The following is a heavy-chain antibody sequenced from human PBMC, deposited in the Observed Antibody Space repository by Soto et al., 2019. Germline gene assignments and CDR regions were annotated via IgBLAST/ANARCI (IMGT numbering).Heavy chain of an antibody. J-gene: IGHJ5*02. Sequence: GASVKVSCRASGYTFTSYYMHWLRQAPGQGLEWMGIINPSGGSTSYAQKFQGRVTMTRDTSTSTVYMELSSLRSEDTAVYYCDRDRVYQYLYCSSTSCYSWFEPWGQGTLVTVSS. V-gene: IGHV1-46*03. CDR3: DRDRVYQYLYCSSTSCYSWFEP. CDR2: INPSGGST. D-gene: IGHD2-2*02. CDR1: GYTFTSYY.